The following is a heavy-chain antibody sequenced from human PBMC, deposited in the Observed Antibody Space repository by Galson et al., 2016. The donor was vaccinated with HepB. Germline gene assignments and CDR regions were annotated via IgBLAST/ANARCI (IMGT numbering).Heavy chain of an antibody. V-gene: IGHV3-23*01. Sequence: SLRLSCAASGFPLRSYAMRGNRKDTGKGLEWVSAISASGGNTYYADSVMGRFTISRDNSKNTLYLQMNSLRAEDTAIYYCATDIPPRGHGAFDIWGRGTMVTVSS. CDR3: ATDIPPRGHGAFDI. CDR2: ISASGGNT. D-gene: IGHD2-21*01. CDR1: GFPLRSYA. J-gene: IGHJ3*02.